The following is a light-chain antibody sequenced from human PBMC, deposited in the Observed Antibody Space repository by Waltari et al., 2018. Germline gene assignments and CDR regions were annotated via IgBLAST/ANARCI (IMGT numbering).Light chain of an antibody. CDR2: DAS. V-gene: IGKV3-15*01. CDR3: QKYNNWLPT. CDR1: QGATNN. J-gene: IGKJ1*01. Sequence: ETVMTQSPATLSLSPGERATLSCRASQGATNNLAWYQQKPGQAPSLLIYDASTRAAGVPARFSGSESATECTLTISSLQSEEFAVYYCQKYNNWLPTIGQGTKVEIK.